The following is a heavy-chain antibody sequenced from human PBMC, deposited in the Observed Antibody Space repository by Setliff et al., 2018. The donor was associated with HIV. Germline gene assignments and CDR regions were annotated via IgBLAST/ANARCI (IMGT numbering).Heavy chain of an antibody. J-gene: IGHJ5*02. V-gene: IGHV1-69*13. CDR3: ARDYVVPAGINNWFDP. D-gene: IGHD2-2*01. CDR2: IIPIFATA. Sequence: ASVKVSCKASGGTFSTYAISWVRQAPGQGLEWMGGIIPIFATANYAQKFQGRVTITADESTSTAYMELSSPRSEDTAVYYCARDYVVPAGINNWFDPWGQGTLVTVPQ. CDR1: GGTFSTYA.